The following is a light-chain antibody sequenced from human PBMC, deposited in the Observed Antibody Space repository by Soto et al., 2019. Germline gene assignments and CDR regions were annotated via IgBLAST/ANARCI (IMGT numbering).Light chain of an antibody. CDR2: AAS. CDR1: QGIRNF. J-gene: IGKJ3*01. Sequence: DIQMTQSPTSLSASVGDRVTITCRASQGIRNFVAWYQQKPGKAPKLLIYAASTLQSGVPSRFSGSGSGTDFTLTITSPQPEDVATYSCQKYSSVPVFGPGTKVEIK. V-gene: IGKV1-27*01. CDR3: QKYSSVPV.